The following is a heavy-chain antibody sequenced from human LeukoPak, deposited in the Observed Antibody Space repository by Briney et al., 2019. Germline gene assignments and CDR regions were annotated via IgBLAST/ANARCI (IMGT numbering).Heavy chain of an antibody. J-gene: IGHJ4*02. D-gene: IGHD1-26*01. CDR3: TRQWELLNY. CDR2: IRSKANSYAT. V-gene: IGHV3-73*01. Sequence: GSLRLSCAASGFTFSGSAMHWVRQASGKGMEWVGRIRSKANSYATAYAASVKGRFTISRDDSKNTAYLQMNSLKTEDTAVYYCTRQWELLNYWGQGTLVTVSS. CDR1: GFTFSGSA.